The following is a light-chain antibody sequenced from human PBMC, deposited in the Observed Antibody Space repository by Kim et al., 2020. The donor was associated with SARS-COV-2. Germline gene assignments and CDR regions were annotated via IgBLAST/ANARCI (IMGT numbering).Light chain of an antibody. CDR3: QSYDSSTVV. J-gene: IGLJ2*01. CDR1: SGAIASSY. CDR2: ENN. Sequence: GKTITISRLRSSGAIASSYVQWYQQRPGSAPTTVIYENNQRPSGVSDRFSGSIDRSSNSASLTISGLKTEDEADFYCQSYDSSTVVFGGGTQLTVL. V-gene: IGLV6-57*03.